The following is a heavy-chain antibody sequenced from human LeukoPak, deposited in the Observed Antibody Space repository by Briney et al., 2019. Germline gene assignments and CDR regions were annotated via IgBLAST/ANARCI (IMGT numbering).Heavy chain of an antibody. CDR2: INPNSGGT. Sequence: ASVKVSCKASGYTFTGYNMHWVRQAPGQGLEWIGWINPNSGGTNYAQKFQGRVTMTRDTSISTAYMEVSRLTSDDTAVYYCARDMERSSGFEWGQGTLVTVSS. V-gene: IGHV1-2*02. CDR3: ARDMERSSGFE. D-gene: IGHD6-19*01. J-gene: IGHJ4*02. CDR1: GYTFTGYN.